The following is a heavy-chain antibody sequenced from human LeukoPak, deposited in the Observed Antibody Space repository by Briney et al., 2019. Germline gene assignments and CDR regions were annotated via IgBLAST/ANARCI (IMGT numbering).Heavy chain of an antibody. CDR1: GFTFSSYG. CDR3: ATNGLTGDMDY. J-gene: IGHJ4*02. V-gene: IGHV3-30*03. CDR2: ISYDGSNK. Sequence: GGSLRLSCAASGFTFSSYGMHWVRQAPGKGVEWVAVISYDGSNKYYADSVKGRFTISRDNSKNTLYLQMNSLRAEDTAVYYCATNGLTGDMDYWGQGTLVTVSS. D-gene: IGHD7-27*01.